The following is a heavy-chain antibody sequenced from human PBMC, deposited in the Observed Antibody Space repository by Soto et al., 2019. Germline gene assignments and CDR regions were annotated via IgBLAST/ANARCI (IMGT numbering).Heavy chain of an antibody. V-gene: IGHV1-69*12. CDR3: ARDCGPSSGYYPYWFDP. J-gene: IGHJ5*02. CDR2: IIPIFGTA. Sequence: QVQLVQSGAEVKKPGSSVKVSCKASGGTFSSYAISWVRQAPGQGLEWMGEIIPIFGTANYAQKFQGRVTITADESTSTPYLELSSLRSEDTAVYYSARDCGPSSGYYPYWFDPWGQGTLVTVSS. D-gene: IGHD3-22*01. CDR1: GGTFSSYA.